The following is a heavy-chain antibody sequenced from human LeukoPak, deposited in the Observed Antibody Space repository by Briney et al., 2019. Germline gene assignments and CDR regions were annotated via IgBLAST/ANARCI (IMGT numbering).Heavy chain of an antibody. D-gene: IGHD5-12*01. CDR1: GGSISSSSYY. CDR2: IYYSGST. V-gene: IGHV4-39*01. J-gene: IGHJ6*03. Sequence: PSETLSLTCTVSGGSISSSSYYWGWIRQPPGKGLEWIGSIYYSGSTYYNPSLKSRVTISVDTSKNQFSLKLNSVTAADTAVYYCARGSTLDSSYSGYDFVMGTLYYYYMDVWGKGTTVTVSS. CDR3: ARGSTLDSSYSGYDFVMGTLYYYYMDV.